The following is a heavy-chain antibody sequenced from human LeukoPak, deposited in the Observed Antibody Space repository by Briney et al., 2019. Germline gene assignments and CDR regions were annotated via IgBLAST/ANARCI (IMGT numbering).Heavy chain of an antibody. V-gene: IGHV1-69*13. CDR3: ARMSGYYKAHFDY. D-gene: IGHD3-3*01. CDR2: IIPICGTA. J-gene: IGHJ4*02. Sequence: SVKVFCNVSVDIYSILAIIWVRQAPGQGLEGMGGIIPICGTANYAQKFQGRVTITGDESTSTAYMELSSLRSEDTAVYYYARMSGYYKAHFDYWGQGTLVTVSS. CDR1: VDIYSILA.